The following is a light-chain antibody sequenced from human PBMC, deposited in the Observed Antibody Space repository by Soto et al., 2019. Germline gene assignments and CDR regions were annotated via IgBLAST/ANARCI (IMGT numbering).Light chain of an antibody. CDR2: RNN. CDR1: SSNIGGKY. J-gene: IGLJ1*01. Sequence: QSVLTQPPSASGAPGQRVTISCSGSSSNIGGKYVYWYQQLPRAAPKLLLYRNNLRPSGVPDRFSGSKSGTSASLAISGLRSEDEADYYCAAWDDTLSSLYVFGTGTKVSVL. CDR3: AAWDDTLSSLYV. V-gene: IGLV1-47*01.